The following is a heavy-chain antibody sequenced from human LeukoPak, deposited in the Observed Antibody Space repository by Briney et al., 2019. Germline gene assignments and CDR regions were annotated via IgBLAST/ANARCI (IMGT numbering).Heavy chain of an antibody. D-gene: IGHD6-13*01. V-gene: IGHV3-11*01. CDR3: ARALSIAAAGTFAY. CDR1: QFTFSDYY. CDR2: ISSSGSTI. J-gene: IGHJ4*02. Sequence: GGSLRLSCAASQFTFSDYYMSWIRQAPGKGLEWISYISSSGSTIYYADSVKGRFTISRDNAKNSLYLQMNSLRAEDTAVYYCARALSIAAAGTFAYWGQGTLFTVSS.